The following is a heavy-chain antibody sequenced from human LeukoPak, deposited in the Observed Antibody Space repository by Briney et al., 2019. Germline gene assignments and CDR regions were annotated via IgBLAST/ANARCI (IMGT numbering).Heavy chain of an antibody. Sequence: GESLKISCKGSGYSFTSYWIGWVRQIPGKGLEWVGIIYPGDSETRYSPSFQGQVTISADKSISTAYLQCSSLKASDTAMYYCARHYDSSGYADYWGQGTLVTVSS. D-gene: IGHD3-22*01. V-gene: IGHV5-51*01. CDR3: ARHYDSSGYADY. CDR2: IYPGDSET. J-gene: IGHJ4*02. CDR1: GYSFTSYW.